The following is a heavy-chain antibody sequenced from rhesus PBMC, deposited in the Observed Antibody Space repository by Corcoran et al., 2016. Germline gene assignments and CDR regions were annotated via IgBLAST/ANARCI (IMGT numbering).Heavy chain of an antibody. V-gene: IGHV3S25*01. D-gene: IGHD2-15*01. CDR3: ASAGEYCSSTYCSPHDY. J-gene: IGHJ4*01. Sequence: EVQLVESGGGLAKPGGSLRLSCAASGFPFSSYWMNWVRQAPGKGLEWVSAINSGGGSTYYADSVKGRFTISRDNSKNTLSLQMNSLRAEDTAVYYCASAGEYCSSTYCSPHDYWGQGVLVTVSS. CDR1: GFPFSSYW. CDR2: INSGGGST.